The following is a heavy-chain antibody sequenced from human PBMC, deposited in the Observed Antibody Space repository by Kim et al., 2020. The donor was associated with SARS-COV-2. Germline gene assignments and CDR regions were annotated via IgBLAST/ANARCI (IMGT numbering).Heavy chain of an antibody. CDR2: VDPKDVGT. CDR1: GYTLTELS. CDR3: ATDGPGGSLKMDV. J-gene: IGHJ6*02. V-gene: IGHV1-24*01. Sequence: ASVKVSCKVSGYTLTELSVHWVRQAPGKGLEWMGHVDPKDVGTIYAQKFQGRGTMTADTSTDTAYMELRSLRSEDTAVYYCATDGPGGSLKMDVWSQGTTVTVS. D-gene: IGHD3-10*01.